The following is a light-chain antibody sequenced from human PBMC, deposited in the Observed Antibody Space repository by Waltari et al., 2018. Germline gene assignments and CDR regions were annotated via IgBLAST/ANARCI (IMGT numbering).Light chain of an antibody. CDR2: RDK. Sequence: SYDLTQPLSVSVALGQTARISCGGNNIGGKNVHWYQQKAGQAPLLVIYRDKNRPSRIPERFSGSDSENTATLTISRAQAADEADYYCQVWDSGTAVF. J-gene: IGLJ6*01. V-gene: IGLV3-9*01. CDR3: QVWDSGTAV. CDR1: NIGGKN.